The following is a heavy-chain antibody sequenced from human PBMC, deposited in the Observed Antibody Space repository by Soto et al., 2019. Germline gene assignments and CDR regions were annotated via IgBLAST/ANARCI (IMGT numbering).Heavy chain of an antibody. CDR2: ISSDGSSY. J-gene: IGHJ6*02. V-gene: IGHV3-30*18. CDR3: AKDRGLAESGTWSHYYYGMDV. CDR1: GFTLTNNG. Sequence: QVQLLESGGGVVQPGRSLRLSCVASGFTLTNNGMHWVRQAPGQGLEWVAVISSDGSSYYYGDSVRGRFTISRDTSKNTLFLEMNSLTTADTAVYYCAKDRGLAESGTWSHYYYGMDVWGQVTSVTVS. D-gene: IGHD1-26*01.